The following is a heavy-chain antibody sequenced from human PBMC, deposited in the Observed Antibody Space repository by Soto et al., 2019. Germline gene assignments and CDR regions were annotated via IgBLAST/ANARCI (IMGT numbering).Heavy chain of an antibody. Sequence: GGSRRRSFAASGFTFSSYAMSWVRQAPGKGLEWVSAISGSGGSTYYADSVKGRFTISRDNSKNTLYLQMNGLRAEDTAVYYCAKIRAAMDSFDYWGQGTLV. V-gene: IGHV3-23*01. J-gene: IGHJ4*02. CDR3: AKIRAAMDSFDY. CDR1: GFTFSSYA. CDR2: ISGSGGST. D-gene: IGHD2-2*01.